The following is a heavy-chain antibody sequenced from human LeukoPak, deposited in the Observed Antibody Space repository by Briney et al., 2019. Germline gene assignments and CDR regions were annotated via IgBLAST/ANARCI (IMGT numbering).Heavy chain of an antibody. CDR2: ISSNGVST. V-gene: IGHV3-23*01. Sequence: GGSLSLSCADSGFTFSSYTMNWVRQAPGKGLEWVSGISSNGVSTYYADSVKGRFTVSRDNSKKTLYLHMDSLGTEDTAVYYCARMPSTEIYYFYYMDVWGKGTTVTVSS. D-gene: IGHD2-2*01. CDR3: ARMPSTEIYYFYYMDV. CDR1: GFTFSSYT. J-gene: IGHJ6*03.